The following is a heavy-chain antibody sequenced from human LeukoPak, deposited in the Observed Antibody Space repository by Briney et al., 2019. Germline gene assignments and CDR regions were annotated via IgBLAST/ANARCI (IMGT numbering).Heavy chain of an antibody. Sequence: AASVKVSCKASGYTFTSYYMHWVRQAPGEGLEWMGIINPSGGSTSYAQKFQGRVTMTRDMSTSTVYMELSSLRSEDTAVYYCARVAAEVVGVPGPIGFGWLRRDYYYMDVWGKGTTVTVSS. CDR3: ARVAAEVVGVPGPIGFGWLRRDYYYMDV. CDR2: INPSGGST. CDR1: GYTFTSYY. V-gene: IGHV1-46*01. D-gene: IGHD2-2*02. J-gene: IGHJ6*03.